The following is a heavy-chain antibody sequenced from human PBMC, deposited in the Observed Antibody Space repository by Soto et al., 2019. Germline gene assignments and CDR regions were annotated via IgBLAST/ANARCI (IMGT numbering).Heavy chain of an antibody. CDR3: ARDREVGSDYGDGPSYYYYAMDV. J-gene: IGHJ6*02. V-gene: IGHV4-31*03. Sequence: QVQLQESGPGLVKPSQTLSLTCTVSGGSISSGGYYWSWIRQHPGKGLEWIGYIYYSGSTYYNPSLKSRVTISVDTSKNQFSLKLSSVTAADTAVYYCARDREVGSDYGDGPSYYYYAMDVWGQGTTVTVSS. CDR2: IYYSGST. D-gene: IGHD4-17*01. CDR1: GGSISSGGYY.